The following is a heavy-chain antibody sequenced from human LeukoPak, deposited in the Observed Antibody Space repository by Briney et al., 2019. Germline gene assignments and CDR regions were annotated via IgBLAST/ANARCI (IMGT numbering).Heavy chain of an antibody. V-gene: IGHV3-11*01. CDR2: ISSSGSTI. Sequence: GGSLRLSCAASGFTFSDYYMSWIRQAPGKGLEWVSYISSSGSTIYYADSVKGRFTISRDNAKNTLYLQMNSLRAEDTAVYYCAKAPPTPLYYYYYMDVWGKGTTVTVSS. J-gene: IGHJ6*03. CDR3: AKAPPTPLYYYYYMDV. CDR1: GFTFSDYY.